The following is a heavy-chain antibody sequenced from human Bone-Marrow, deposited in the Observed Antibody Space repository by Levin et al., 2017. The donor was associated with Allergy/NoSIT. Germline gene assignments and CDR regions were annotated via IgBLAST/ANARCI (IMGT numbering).Heavy chain of an antibody. D-gene: IGHD4-17*01. J-gene: IGHJ4*02. CDR1: GYSINSAYS. CDR3: ASMTTVTKTYYFDY. V-gene: IGHV4-38-2*01. Sequence: SCDVSGYSINSAYSWGWVRQPPGKGLEWIGSIYSTDDTYYSPSLKSRVTISKRPSKNQFSLKLTSVTAADTAVYYCASMTTVTKTYYFDYWGQGTLVTVSS. CDR2: IYSTDDT.